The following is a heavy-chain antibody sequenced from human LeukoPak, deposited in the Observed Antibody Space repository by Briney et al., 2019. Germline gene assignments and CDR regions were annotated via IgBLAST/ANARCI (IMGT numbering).Heavy chain of an antibody. CDR1: GGSISSSSYY. CDR3: ARHPLVVITTIHAFDI. V-gene: IGHV4-39*01. D-gene: IGHD3-22*01. CDR2: IYYSGST. Sequence: PSETLSLTCTVSGGSISSSSYYWGWIRQPPGKGLEWIGSIYYSGSTYYNPSLKSRVTISVDTSKNQFSLKLSSVTAADTAVYYCARHPLVVITTIHAFDIWGQGTMVTVSS. J-gene: IGHJ3*02.